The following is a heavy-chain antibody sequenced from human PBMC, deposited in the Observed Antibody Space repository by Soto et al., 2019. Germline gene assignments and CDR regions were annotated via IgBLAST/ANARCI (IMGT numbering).Heavy chain of an antibody. D-gene: IGHD5-18*01. CDR1: GFTFSSNA. J-gene: IGHJ4*02. V-gene: IGHV3-23*01. CDR2: ISGSGGST. CDR3: AKDSGYTYGWGYFDY. Sequence: GGSLRLSCADSGFTFSSNAISWVRQAPGKGLEWVSGISGSGGSTYYADSVKGRFTISRDNAKNTLYLQMNSLRAEDTAVYYCAKDSGYTYGWGYFDYWGQGT.